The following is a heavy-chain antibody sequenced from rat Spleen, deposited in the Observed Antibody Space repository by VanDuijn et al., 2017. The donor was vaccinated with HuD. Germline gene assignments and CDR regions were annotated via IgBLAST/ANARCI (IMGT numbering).Heavy chain of an antibody. CDR1: GFTFSRYW. D-gene: IGHD1-4*01. V-gene: IGHV5-58*01. CDR2: ISNDGGTT. Sequence: EVQLVESGGGLVQPGRSLKLSCVASGFTFSRYWMYWVRQAPGKGLEWVSSISNDGGTTYYPDSVKGRFTISRDNPENTVYLQMNSLRSEDTATYYCTTPRDTAGIPPWGQGVMVTVSS. J-gene: IGHJ2*01. CDR3: TTPRDTAGIPP.